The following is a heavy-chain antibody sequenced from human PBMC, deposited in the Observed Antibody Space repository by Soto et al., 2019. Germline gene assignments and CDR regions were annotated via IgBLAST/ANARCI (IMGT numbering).Heavy chain of an antibody. D-gene: IGHD3-9*01. Sequence: SETLSLTCTVSGGSISSSSYYWGWIRQPPGKGLEWIGTIYYSGSTYYNPSLKRRVTISVDTSKNQFSLKLSSVTAADTAVYYCARLLDGLHFDYWGQGTLVTVSS. V-gene: IGHV4-39*01. J-gene: IGHJ4*02. CDR2: IYYSGST. CDR3: ARLLDGLHFDY. CDR1: GGSISSSSYY.